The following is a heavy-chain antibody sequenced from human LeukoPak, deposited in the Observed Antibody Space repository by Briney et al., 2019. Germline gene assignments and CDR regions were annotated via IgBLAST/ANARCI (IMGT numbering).Heavy chain of an antibody. Sequence: SETLSLTCTVSGGSISSYYWSWIRQPAGKGLEWIGRIYTSGSTNYNPSLKSRVTMSVDTSKNQFSLKLSSVTAADTAVYYCARGSGRYSSSWGDAFDIWGQGTVVTVSS. J-gene: IGHJ3*02. D-gene: IGHD6-13*01. V-gene: IGHV4-4*07. CDR3: ARGSGRYSSSWGDAFDI. CDR1: GGSISSYY. CDR2: IYTSGST.